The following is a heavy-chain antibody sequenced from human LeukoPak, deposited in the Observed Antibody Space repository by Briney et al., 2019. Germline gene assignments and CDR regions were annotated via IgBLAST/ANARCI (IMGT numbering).Heavy chain of an antibody. D-gene: IGHD6-13*01. V-gene: IGHV3-33*01. CDR2: IWYDGSNK. CDR1: GFTFSSYG. CDR3: ARDRGSSWYQYFQH. Sequence: HTGGSLRLSCAASGFTFSSYGMHWVRQAPGKGLEWVAVIWYDGSNKYYADSVKGRFTISRDNSKNTLYLQMNSLRAEDTAVYYCARDRGSSWYQYFQHWGQGTLVTVSS. J-gene: IGHJ1*01.